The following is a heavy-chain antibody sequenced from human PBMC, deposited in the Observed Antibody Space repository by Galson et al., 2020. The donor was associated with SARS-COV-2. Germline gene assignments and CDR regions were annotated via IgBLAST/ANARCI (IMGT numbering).Heavy chain of an antibody. CDR3: ARERGAYCGGDCYSNWFDP. D-gene: IGHD2-21*01. J-gene: IGHJ5*02. CDR1: GYTFTGYY. V-gene: IGHV1-2*04. Sequence: ASVKVSCTASGYTFTGYYMHWVRQAPGQGLEWMGWINPNSGGTNYAQKFQGWVTMTRDTSISTAYMELSRLRSDDTAVYYCARERGAYCGGDCYSNWFDPWGQGTLVTVSS. CDR2: INPNSGGT.